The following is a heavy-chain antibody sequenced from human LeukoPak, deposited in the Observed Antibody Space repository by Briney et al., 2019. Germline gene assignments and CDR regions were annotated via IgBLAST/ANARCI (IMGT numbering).Heavy chain of an antibody. CDR3: ARDFLNYGETLY. Sequence: PGGPLRLSCAASGFTFSSYSMNWVRQAPGKGLEWVSSISSSSSYIYYADSVKGRFTISRDNAKNSLYLQMNSLRAEDTAVYYCARDFLNYGETLYWGQGTLVTVSS. CDR1: GFTFSSYS. D-gene: IGHD4-17*01. V-gene: IGHV3-21*01. J-gene: IGHJ4*02. CDR2: ISSSSSYI.